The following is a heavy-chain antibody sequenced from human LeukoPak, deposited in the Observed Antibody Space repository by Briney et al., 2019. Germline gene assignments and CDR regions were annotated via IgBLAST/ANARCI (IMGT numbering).Heavy chain of an antibody. CDR2: VDPEDGET. D-gene: IGHD2-2*01. V-gene: IGHV1-69-2*01. J-gene: IGHJ5*02. CDR3: ARDHGSIVVVPAAMNNWFDP. Sequence: ASVKISCKVSGYTFTDYYMHWVQQAPGKGLEWMGLVDPEDGETIYAEKFQGRVTITADTSTDTAYMELSSLRSEDTAVYYCARDHGSIVVVPAAMNNWFDPWGQGTLVTVSS. CDR1: GYTFTDYY.